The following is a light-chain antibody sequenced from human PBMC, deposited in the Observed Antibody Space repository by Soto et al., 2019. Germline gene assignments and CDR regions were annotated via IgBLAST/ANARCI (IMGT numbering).Light chain of an antibody. J-gene: IGKJ1*01. V-gene: IGKV3-11*01. CDR1: QSVSNY. CDR2: DAL. Sequence: EIVLTQSPATLSLSPGERATLSCRASQSVSNYLAWYQQKPGQAPRLLIYDALNRATGIPARFSGSGSGTDFTLTISSLEPEDFAVDYCQQRTNWPPWTFGQRTRVEIK. CDR3: QQRTNWPPWT.